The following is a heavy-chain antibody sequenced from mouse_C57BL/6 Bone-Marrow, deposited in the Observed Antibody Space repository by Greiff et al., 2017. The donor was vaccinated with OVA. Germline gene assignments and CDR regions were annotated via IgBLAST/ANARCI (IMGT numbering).Heavy chain of an antibody. CDR1: GYSITSGYY. CDR3: ARDYLYYFDY. Sequence: EVQRVESGPGLVKPSQSLSLTCSVTGYSITSGYYWNWIRQFPGNKLEWMGYISYDGSNNYNPSLKNRISITRDTSKNQFFLKLNSVTTEDTATYYCARDYLYYFDYWGQGTTLTVSS. D-gene: IGHD1-1*01. CDR2: ISYDGSN. J-gene: IGHJ2*01. V-gene: IGHV3-6*01.